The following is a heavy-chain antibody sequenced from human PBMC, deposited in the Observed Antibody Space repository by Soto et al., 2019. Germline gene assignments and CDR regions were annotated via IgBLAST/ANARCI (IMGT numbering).Heavy chain of an antibody. J-gene: IGHJ4*02. CDR3: AKDVEDGYSSGWYYFDY. CDR2: ISYDGSNK. CDR1: GFTFSSYG. D-gene: IGHD6-19*01. V-gene: IGHV3-30*18. Sequence: QVQLVESGGGVVQPGRSLRLSCAASGFTFSSYGMHWVRQAPGKGLEWVAVISYDGSNKYYADSVKGRFTISRDNSKNTLYLQMNSLRAEDTAVYYCAKDVEDGYSSGWYYFDYWGQGTLVTVSS.